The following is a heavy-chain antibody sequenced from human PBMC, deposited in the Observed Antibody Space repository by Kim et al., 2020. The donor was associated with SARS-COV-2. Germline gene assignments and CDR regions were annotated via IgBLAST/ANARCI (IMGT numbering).Heavy chain of an antibody. D-gene: IGHD2-15*01. CDR2: ISSSSSYI. J-gene: IGHJ4*02. Sequence: GGSLRLSCAASGFTFSSYSMNWVRQAPGKWLEWVSSISSSSSYIYYADSVKGRFTISRDNAKNSLYLQMNSLRAEDTAVYYCARDIGLLNFDYWGQGTLVTVSS. V-gene: IGHV3-21*01. CDR1: GFTFSSYS. CDR3: ARDIGLLNFDY.